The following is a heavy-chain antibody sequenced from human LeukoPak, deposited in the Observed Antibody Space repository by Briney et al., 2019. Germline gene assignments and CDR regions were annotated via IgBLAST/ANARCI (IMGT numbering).Heavy chain of an antibody. CDR3: ARDGELFSYYYYYMDV. J-gene: IGHJ6*03. CDR1: GYTFTGYH. Sequence: GASVKVSCKASGYTFTGYHMHWVRQAPGQGLEWMGWINPNSGGTNYAQKFQGRVTMTRDTSISTAYMELSRLRSDDTAVYYCARDGELFSYYYYYMDVWGKGTTVTVSS. D-gene: IGHD3-10*01. V-gene: IGHV1-2*02. CDR2: INPNSGGT.